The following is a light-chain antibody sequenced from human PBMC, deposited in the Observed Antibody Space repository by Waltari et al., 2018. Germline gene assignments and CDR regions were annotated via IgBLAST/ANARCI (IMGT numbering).Light chain of an antibody. J-gene: IGKJ2*01. CDR3: QQYNSWPYT. Sequence: EIVMTQSPANLSLSPGERALLSCRASQSISNKLAWYQQKPGQAPRLLIYDASTRATGIPATFSGSGSGTEFTLTISSLQSEDFVVYYCQQYNSWPYTFGQGTKLEIK. V-gene: IGKV3-15*01. CDR2: DAS. CDR1: QSISNK.